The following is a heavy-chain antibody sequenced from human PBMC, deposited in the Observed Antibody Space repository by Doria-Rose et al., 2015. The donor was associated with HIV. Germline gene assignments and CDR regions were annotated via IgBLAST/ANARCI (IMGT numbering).Heavy chain of an antibody. D-gene: IGHD2-21*01. CDR1: GGSFSVYY. V-gene: IGHV4-34*01. CDR3: ARGRSAIPYFDH. CDR2: INHSGNT. J-gene: IGHJ4*02. Sequence: QVQLQESGAGLLKPSETLSLTCAVYGGSFSVYYWSWIRQPPGKGLEWIGEINHSGNTNYNPSLKSRVTISVDTSKNQFSLNLTSVTAADMAIYYCARGRSAIPYFDHWGLGTLVTVSS.